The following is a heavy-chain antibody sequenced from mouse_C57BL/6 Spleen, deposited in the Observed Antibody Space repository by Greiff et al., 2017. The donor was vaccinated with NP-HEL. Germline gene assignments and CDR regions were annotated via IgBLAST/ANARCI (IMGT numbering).Heavy chain of an antibody. V-gene: IGHV1-52*01. CDR3: ARSYYDGYSLFDD. Sequence: QVHVKQPGAELVRPGSSVKLSCKASGYTFTSYWMHWVKQRPIQGLEWIGNIDPSDSETHYNQKFKDKATLTVDKSSSTAYMQLSSLTSEDSAVYYCARSYYDGYSLFDDWGQGTTLTVSS. CDR1: GYTFTSYW. CDR2: IDPSDSET. J-gene: IGHJ2*01. D-gene: IGHD2-3*01.